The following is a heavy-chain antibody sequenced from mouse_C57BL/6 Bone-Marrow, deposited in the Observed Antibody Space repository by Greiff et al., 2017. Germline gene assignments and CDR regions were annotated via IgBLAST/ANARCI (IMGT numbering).Heavy chain of an antibody. J-gene: IGHJ2*01. CDR2: INPSTGGT. D-gene: IGHD2-2*01. CDR1: GYSFTGYY. V-gene: IGHV1-42*01. CDR3: AMVYYVYDGY. Sequence: EVQLQQSGPELVKPGASVKISCKASGYSFTGYYMNWVKQSPEKSLEWIGEINPSTGGTTYNQKFKAKATLTVDKSSTTAYMHIKSLTSDDSAVYYFAMVYYVYDGYWCRGTALTVTS.